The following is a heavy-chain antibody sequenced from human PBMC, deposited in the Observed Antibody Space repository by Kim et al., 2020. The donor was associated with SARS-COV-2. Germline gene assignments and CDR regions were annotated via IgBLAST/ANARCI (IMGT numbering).Heavy chain of an antibody. CDR3: ARKGVAGYYYYYGMDV. D-gene: IGHD6-19*01. J-gene: IGHJ6*02. V-gene: IGHV1-69*04. CDR2: IIPILGIA. CDR1: GDTFSSYA. Sequence: SVKVSCKASGDTFSSYAISWVRQAPGQGLEWMGRIIPILGIANYAQKFQGRVTITADKSTSTAYMELSSLRSEDTAVYYCARKGVAGYYYYYGMDVWGQ.